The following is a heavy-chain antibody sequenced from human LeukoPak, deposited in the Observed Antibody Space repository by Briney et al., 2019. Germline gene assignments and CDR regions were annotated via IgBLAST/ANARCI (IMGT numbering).Heavy chain of an antibody. CDR1: GGSITDYH. V-gene: IGHV4-4*07. Sequence: SETLSFTCTVSGGSITDYHWIWIRQPAGKGLEWIGRLYTSGSTNYNPSLKSRVSMSVDTSKKQFSLRLSSVTAADTAIYYCASDYFDRTGYYGFIYWGQGSLVTISS. D-gene: IGHD3-22*01. CDR2: LYTSGST. CDR3: ASDYFDRTGYYGFIY. J-gene: IGHJ4*02.